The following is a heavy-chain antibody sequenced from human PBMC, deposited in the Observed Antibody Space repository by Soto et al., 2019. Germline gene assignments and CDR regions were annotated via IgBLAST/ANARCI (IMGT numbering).Heavy chain of an antibody. V-gene: IGHV3-48*03. J-gene: IGHJ4*02. CDR1: GFTFSSYE. CDR2: ISSSGKTI. D-gene: IGHD3-22*01. Sequence: GRSLRLACAASGFTFSSYEMNWVRHAPGKGLEWVSYISSSGKTIYYADSVKGRFTISRGNAENSLYLQMNSLRAEDTAVYYYERGAQVYYYDSSGYYCDYWGQGTLVTLSS. CDR3: ERGAQVYYYDSSGYYCDY.